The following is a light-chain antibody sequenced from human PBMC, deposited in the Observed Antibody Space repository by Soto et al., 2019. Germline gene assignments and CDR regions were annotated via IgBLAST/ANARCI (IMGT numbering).Light chain of an antibody. CDR1: SSDVGGYNY. J-gene: IGLJ1*01. Sequence: QSALTQPASVSGSPGQSITISCTGTSSDVGGYNYVSWYQQHPGKAPKLMIYEVSNRPSGVSNRFSGSKSGNTASLTISGLQAEDEADYYCSSYTSSSTYNSVFXTGTKVTVL. CDR3: SSYTSSSTYNSV. CDR2: EVS. V-gene: IGLV2-14*01.